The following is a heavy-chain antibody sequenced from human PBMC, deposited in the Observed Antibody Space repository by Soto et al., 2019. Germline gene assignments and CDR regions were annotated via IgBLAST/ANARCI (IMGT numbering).Heavy chain of an antibody. V-gene: IGHV3-30*03. CDR2: ISGDGINT. CDR3: ARGNLSFDFDS. J-gene: IGHJ4*02. D-gene: IGHD1-26*01. CDR1: GFNFGFFG. Sequence: QIQLVESGGAVVQPGKSLRLSCAASGFNFGFFGMHWVRQAPGKGLEWVAFISGDGINTQYADSVRGRFTLSRDYSRKTMYLQMDILRDEDTALYCCARGNLSFDFDSWGLGTLVTVSS.